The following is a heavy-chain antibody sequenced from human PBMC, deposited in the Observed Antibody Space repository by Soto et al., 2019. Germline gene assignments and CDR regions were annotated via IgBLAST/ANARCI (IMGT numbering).Heavy chain of an antibody. CDR2: IYHSGST. CDR1: LGSIGSGGYY. CDR3: ARAVQAAYYGMDV. Sequence: SETLCRTCSVALGSIGSGGYYCSGIRQPPGKGLEWIGYIYHSGSTYYNPSLKSRVTISVDRSKNKFSLKLSSVTAADTAVYYCARAVQAAYYGMDVWGQGTTVTVSS. J-gene: IGHJ6*02. V-gene: IGHV4-30-2*01. D-gene: IGHD2-2*01.